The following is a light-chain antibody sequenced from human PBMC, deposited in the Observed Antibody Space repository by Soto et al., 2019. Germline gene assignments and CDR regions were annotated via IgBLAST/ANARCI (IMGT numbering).Light chain of an antibody. Sequence: QSVLTQPPSVSGAPGHRVTISCTGTYTNIGEGYQVHWYQQLPGAAPKLLISGITDRPSGVPDRFSASKSGTSASLAISGLQPEDEADYYCQTYDSRLDGSVFGGGTKLTVL. V-gene: IGLV1-40*01. CDR2: GIT. CDR3: QTYDSRLDGSV. J-gene: IGLJ3*02. CDR1: YTNIGEGYQ.